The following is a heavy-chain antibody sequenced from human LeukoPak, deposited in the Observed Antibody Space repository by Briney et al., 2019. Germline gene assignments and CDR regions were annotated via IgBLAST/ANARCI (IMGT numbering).Heavy chain of an antibody. CDR2: IYTSGST. CDR1: GGSISSGSYY. J-gene: IGHJ4*02. V-gene: IGHV4-61*02. CDR3: ARNQPHSKYFDY. Sequence: PPQTLSLTCTVSGGSISSGSYYWSWIRQPAGKGLEWIGRIYTSGSTNYNPSLKSRVTISVDTSKNQFSLKLSSVTAADTAVYYCARNQPHSKYFDYWGQGTLVTVSS.